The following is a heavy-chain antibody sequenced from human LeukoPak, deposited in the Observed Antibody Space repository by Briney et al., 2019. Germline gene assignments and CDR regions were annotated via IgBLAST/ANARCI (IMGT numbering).Heavy chain of an antibody. CDR3: ARDKQHSYGRYFDH. CDR2: MQSTGNS. Sequence: KPSETVSLTCSVSADSISTYHWNWIRMPPGKGLEWIGFMQSTGNSKYNPYLKSRVTMFVDTSKNQVALILRSVTAADTAVYFCARDKQHSYGRYFDHWGQGALVTVFS. J-gene: IGHJ4*02. D-gene: IGHD5-18*01. V-gene: IGHV4-59*01. CDR1: ADSISTYH.